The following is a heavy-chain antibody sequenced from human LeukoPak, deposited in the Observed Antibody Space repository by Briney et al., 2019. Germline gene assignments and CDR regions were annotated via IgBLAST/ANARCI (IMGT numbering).Heavy chain of an antibody. CDR2: MNPNSGNT. J-gene: IGHJ4*02. V-gene: IGHV1-8*01. Sequence: ASVKVSCKASGYTFTSYDINWVRQATGQGLEWMGWMNPNSGNTGYAQKFQGRVTMTRNTSISTAYMELSSLRSEDTAVYYCAREIRRYYDSSGYPGPHFDYWGQGTLVTVSS. CDR1: GYTFTSYD. D-gene: IGHD3-22*01. CDR3: AREIRRYYDSSGYPGPHFDY.